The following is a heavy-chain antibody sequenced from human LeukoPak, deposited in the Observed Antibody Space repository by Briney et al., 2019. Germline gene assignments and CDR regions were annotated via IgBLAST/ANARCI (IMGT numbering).Heavy chain of an antibody. CDR3: ARDHTPGYYYDSSGYYGGYFDY. J-gene: IGHJ4*02. Sequence: PSETLSLTCTVSGGSISSYYWSWIRQPPGKGLEWIGYIYYSGSTNYNPSLKGRVTISVDTSKNQFSLKLSSVTAADTAVYYCARDHTPGYYYDSSGYYGGYFDYWGQGTLVTVSS. CDR1: GGSISSYY. CDR2: IYYSGST. V-gene: IGHV4-59*12. D-gene: IGHD3-22*01.